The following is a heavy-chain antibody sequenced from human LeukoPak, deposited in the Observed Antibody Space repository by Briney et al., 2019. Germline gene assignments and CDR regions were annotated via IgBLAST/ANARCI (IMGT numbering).Heavy chain of an antibody. V-gene: IGHV4-34*01. CDR3: ARATNYCSSTSCYMDYYYYYMDV. D-gene: IGHD2-2*02. CDR2: INHSGST. CDR1: GGSFSGYY. J-gene: IGHJ6*03. Sequence: PSETLSLTCAVYGGSFSGYYWSWIRQPPGKGLEWIGEINHSGSTNYNPSLKSRVTISVDTSKNQFSLKLSSVTAADTAVYYCARATNYCSSTSCYMDYYYYYMDVWGEGTTVTVSS.